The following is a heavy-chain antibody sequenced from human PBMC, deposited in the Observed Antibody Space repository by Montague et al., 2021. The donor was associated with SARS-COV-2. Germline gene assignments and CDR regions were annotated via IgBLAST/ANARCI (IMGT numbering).Heavy chain of an antibody. D-gene: IGHD3-10*01. Sequence: SLRLSCAASGFTFGDYAMYWVRQTPGKGLEWVSGISYNSENTGYXXSVKGRFTISRDNAKNSLYLQMNSLRTDDTALYYCAKDVYYGSGNYWQAFDYWGRGTLVTVSS. CDR3: AKDVYYGSGNYWQAFDY. J-gene: IGHJ4*02. CDR2: ISYNSENT. CDR1: GFTFGDYA. V-gene: IGHV3-9*01.